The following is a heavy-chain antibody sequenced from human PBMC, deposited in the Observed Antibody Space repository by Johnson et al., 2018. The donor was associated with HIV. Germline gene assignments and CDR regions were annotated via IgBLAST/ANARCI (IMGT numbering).Heavy chain of an antibody. CDR2: ISHDGSDK. CDR1: GFTFSSYA. D-gene: IGHD5-24*01. CDR3: AKWTRDGYNYVHAFDI. Sequence: QMLLVESGGGLVQPGGSLRLSCAASGFTFSSYAMHWVRQAPGKGLEWVAVISHDGSDKYYADSVKGRFTISRDNSKNTLYLQMNSLRAEDTAVYYCAKWTRDGYNYVHAFDIWGQGTMVTVSS. J-gene: IGHJ3*02. V-gene: IGHV3-30*18.